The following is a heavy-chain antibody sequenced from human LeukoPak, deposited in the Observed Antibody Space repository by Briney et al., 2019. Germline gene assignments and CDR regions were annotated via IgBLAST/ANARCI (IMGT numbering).Heavy chain of an antibody. Sequence: PGGSLRLSCAASGFTFSDYYMSWIRQAPGKGLEWVSYISSSSSTLSYADSVKGRFTISRDNAENSLFLQMNSLRAEDTAVYYCVRDVTGWPNWFDSWGQGTLVTVSS. CDR3: VRDVTGWPNWFDS. CDR2: ISSSSSTL. CDR1: GFTFSDYY. J-gene: IGHJ5*01. D-gene: IGHD2-21*02. V-gene: IGHV3-11*01.